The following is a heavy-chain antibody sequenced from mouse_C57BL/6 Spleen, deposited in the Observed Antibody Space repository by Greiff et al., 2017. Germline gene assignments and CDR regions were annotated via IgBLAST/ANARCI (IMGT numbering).Heavy chain of an antibody. CDR1: GYTFTSYW. J-gene: IGHJ2*01. D-gene: IGHD2-4*01. Sequence: QVQLKQPGAELVKPGASVKLSCKASGYTFTSYWMHWVKQRPGQGLEWIGMIHPNSGSTNYNEKFKSKATLTVDKSSSTAYMQLSSLTSEDSAVYYCARFYDYDDYWGQGTTLTVSS. CDR3: ARFYDYDDY. V-gene: IGHV1-64*01. CDR2: IHPNSGST.